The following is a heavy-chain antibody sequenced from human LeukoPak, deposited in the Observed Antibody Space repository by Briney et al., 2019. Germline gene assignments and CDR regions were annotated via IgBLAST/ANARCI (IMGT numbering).Heavy chain of an antibody. V-gene: IGHV1-2*02. Sequence: ASVKVSSKASGYTFTVYYMHWVRQAPGQGLEWMGWINPKSGGTNYAQKFQGRVTMTRDTSISTAYMELSRLRSDDTAVYYCARVQTEMATIFDFVGYFDYWGQGTLVTVSS. CDR3: ARVQTEMATIFDFVGYFDY. J-gene: IGHJ4*02. CDR1: GYTFTVYY. D-gene: IGHD5-24*01. CDR2: INPKSGGT.